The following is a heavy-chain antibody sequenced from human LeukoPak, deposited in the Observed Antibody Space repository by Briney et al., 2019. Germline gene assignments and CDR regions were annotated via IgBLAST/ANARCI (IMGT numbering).Heavy chain of an antibody. D-gene: IGHD3-16*01. CDR2: IYNSGSA. J-gene: IGHJ4*02. V-gene: IGHV4-59*01. Sequence: PSETLSLTCTVSGGSISSYYWNWIRQPPGKGLEWIGYIYNSGSANNNPSLKSRVTISVDTSKKQFSLKLSSVTAADTAVYYCARVRYRLAETYIDYWGQGTLVTVSS. CDR3: ARVRYRLAETYIDY. CDR1: GGSISSYY.